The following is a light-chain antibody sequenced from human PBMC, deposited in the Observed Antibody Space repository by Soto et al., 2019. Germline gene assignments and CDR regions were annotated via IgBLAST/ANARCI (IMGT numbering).Light chain of an antibody. CDR2: EVS. J-gene: IGLJ3*02. Sequence: QSALTQPASVSESPGQSITISCTGTSNDVGGYAYVSWYQQYPGKAPKLVISEVSNRPSGVSHRFSGSRSGNTASLTISGLQAEDEADYHCCSYTGNTTPVFGGGTQLTVL. CDR3: CSYTGNTTPV. CDR1: SNDVGGYAY. V-gene: IGLV2-14*01.